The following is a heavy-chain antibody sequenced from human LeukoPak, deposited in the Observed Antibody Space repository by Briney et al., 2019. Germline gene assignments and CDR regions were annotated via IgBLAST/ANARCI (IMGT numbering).Heavy chain of an antibody. CDR1: GFIFDNYD. V-gene: IGHV3-23*01. CDR2: IVGRGAIT. J-gene: IGHJ4*02. D-gene: IGHD3-9*01. Sequence: QPGGPLRLPCEASGFIFDNYDMSWVRQAPGKGLEWVSSIVGRGAITYYAEQVKGRFTISRDNSTNTVDLLMNSLRAEGTAGYYCAKDRGGVQHFDVLAAVDFWGQGTLVTVSS. CDR3: AKDRGGVQHFDVLAAVDF.